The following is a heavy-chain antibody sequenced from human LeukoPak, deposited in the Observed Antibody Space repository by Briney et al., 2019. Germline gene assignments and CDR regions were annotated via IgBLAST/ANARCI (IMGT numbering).Heavy chain of an antibody. Sequence: PGGSLRLSCAASGFTFSSYAMHWVRQAPGKGLEYVSAISSNGGSTYYANSVKGRFTISRDNSKNTLYLQMGSLRAEDMAVYYCARALSHWYFDLWGRGTLVTVSS. V-gene: IGHV3-64*01. CDR3: ARALSHWYFDL. CDR1: GFTFSSYA. J-gene: IGHJ2*01. CDR2: ISSNGGST.